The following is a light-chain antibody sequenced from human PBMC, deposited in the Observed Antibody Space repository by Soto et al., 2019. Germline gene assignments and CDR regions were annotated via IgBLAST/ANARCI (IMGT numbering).Light chain of an antibody. Sequence: QLVLTQSPSASASLGASVKLTCTLSSGHSNYAIAWHQQQPEKGPRYLMNLNSDGSHSKGDGIPDRFSGSSSGAERYLTISSLQSEDEADYYCQTWGTDIVVFGGGTKVTVL. CDR3: QTWGTDIVV. CDR1: SGHSNYA. CDR2: LNSDGSH. V-gene: IGLV4-69*01. J-gene: IGLJ2*01.